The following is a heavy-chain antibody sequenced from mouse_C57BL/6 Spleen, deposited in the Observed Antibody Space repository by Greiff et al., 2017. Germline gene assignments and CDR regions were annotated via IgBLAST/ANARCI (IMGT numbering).Heavy chain of an antibody. CDR2: IYPRDGST. J-gene: IGHJ3*01. CDR1: GYTFTSYD. D-gene: IGHD1-1*01. CDR3: ASSVHYGSSPFAY. V-gene: IGHV1-85*01. Sequence: QVQLQQSGPELVKPGASVKLSCKASGYTFTSYDINWVKQRPGQGLEWIGWIYPRDGSTKYNEKFKGKATLTVATSSSTSYMGLHSLTSEDAAVYFCASSVHYGSSPFAYWGQWTLVTVSA.